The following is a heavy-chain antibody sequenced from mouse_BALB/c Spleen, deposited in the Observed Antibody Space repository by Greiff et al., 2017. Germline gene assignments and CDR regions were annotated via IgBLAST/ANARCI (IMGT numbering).Heavy chain of an antibody. CDR2: IDPANGNT. CDR1: GFNIKDTY. J-gene: IGHJ4*01. CDR3: ARRYYDYDNAMDY. D-gene: IGHD2-4*01. Sequence: EVQGVESGAELVKPGASVKLSCTASGFNIKDTYMHWVKQRPEQGLEWIGRIDPANGNTKYDPKFQGKATITADTSSNTAYLQLSSLTSEDTAVYYCARRYYDYDNAMDYWGQGTSVTVSS. V-gene: IGHV14-3*02.